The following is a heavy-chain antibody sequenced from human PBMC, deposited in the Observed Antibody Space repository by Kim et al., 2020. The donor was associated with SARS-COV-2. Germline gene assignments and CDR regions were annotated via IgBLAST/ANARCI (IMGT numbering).Heavy chain of an antibody. D-gene: IGHD3-10*01. J-gene: IGHJ4*02. CDR2: ST. V-gene: IGHV4-34*01. CDR3: ARAGYYGSVS. Sequence: STTYNPSLQRRVTISIDTSNNQFSLKLSPVTAADTAVYYCARAGYYGSVSWGQGTLVTVSS.